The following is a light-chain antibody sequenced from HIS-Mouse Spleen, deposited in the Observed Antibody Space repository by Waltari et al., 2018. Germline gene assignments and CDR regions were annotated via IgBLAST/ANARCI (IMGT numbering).Light chain of an antibody. CDR2: EDS. V-gene: IGLV3-10*01. Sequence: SYELTQPPSVSVSPGQKARITCSGDALPKKYAYWYQQKSGQAPLLVIYEDSKRPSGIPGRFSGSSSGTMATLTISGAQVEDEADYYCYSTDSSGNHRVFGGGTKLTVL. CDR3: YSTDSSGNHRV. CDR1: ALPKKY. J-gene: IGLJ2*01.